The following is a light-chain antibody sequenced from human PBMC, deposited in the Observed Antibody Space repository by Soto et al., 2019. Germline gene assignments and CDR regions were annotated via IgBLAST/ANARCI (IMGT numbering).Light chain of an antibody. V-gene: IGKV3-11*01. CDR3: KQISDGPIT. CDR2: DAS. Sequence: EIVLTQSPATLSLSPGERATLSCRASQSVSRYLAWYQQKPGQAPRLLINDASNRATGIPARFSGSGSGTDFTLTISSLEPEYFAVYYCKQISDGPITFGGGTKVDIK. J-gene: IGKJ4*01. CDR1: QSVSRY.